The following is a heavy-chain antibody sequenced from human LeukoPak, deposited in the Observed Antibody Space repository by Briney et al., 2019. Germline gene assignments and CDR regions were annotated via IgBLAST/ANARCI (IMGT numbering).Heavy chain of an antibody. CDR3: AKDLGIVVVIKPH. D-gene: IGHD3-22*01. Sequence: GGSLRLSCAASGFTFSSYAMSWVRQAPGKGLEWVSAISGSGGSTYYADSVEGRFTISRDNSKNTLYLQMNSLRAEDTAVYYCAKDLGIVVVIKPHWGQGTLVTVSS. V-gene: IGHV3-23*01. J-gene: IGHJ4*02. CDR1: GFTFSSYA. CDR2: ISGSGGST.